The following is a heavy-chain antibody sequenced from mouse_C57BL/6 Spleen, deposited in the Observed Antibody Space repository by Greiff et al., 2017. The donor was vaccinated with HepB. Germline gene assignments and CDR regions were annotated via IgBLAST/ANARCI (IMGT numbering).Heavy chain of an antibody. D-gene: IGHD2-5*01. CDR2: ISDGGSYT. J-gene: IGHJ3*01. CDR3: ARDHSNYEAY. V-gene: IGHV5-4*01. Sequence: EVKVEESGGGLVKPGGSLKLSCAASGFTFSSYAMSWVRQTPEKRLEWVATISDGGSYTYYPDNVKGRFTISRDNAKNNLYLQMSHLKSEDTAMYYCARDHSNYEAYWGQGTLVTVSA. CDR1: GFTFSSYA.